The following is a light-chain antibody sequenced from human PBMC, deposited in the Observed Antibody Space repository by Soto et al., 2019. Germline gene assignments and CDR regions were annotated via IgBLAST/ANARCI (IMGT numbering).Light chain of an antibody. CDR1: QSVSSN. CDR3: QQYNNWPPPIT. CDR2: GAS. V-gene: IGKV3-15*01. J-gene: IGKJ5*01. Sequence: EIVLAQSPATLSVSPLERARLXWVAFQSVSSNLAWYQQKPGQAPRLLIYGASTRATGIPARFSGSGSGTEFTLTISSLQSEDFAVYYCQQYNNWPPPITFGQGTRLEIK.